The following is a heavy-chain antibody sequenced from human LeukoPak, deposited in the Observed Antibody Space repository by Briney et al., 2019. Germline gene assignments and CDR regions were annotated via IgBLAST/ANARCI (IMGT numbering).Heavy chain of an antibody. CDR3: ARDYSALDY. CDR2: ISGSGGST. J-gene: IGHJ4*02. V-gene: IGHV3-23*01. CDR1: GFTFSSYA. D-gene: IGHD5-18*01. Sequence: GGSLRLSCAASGFTFSSYAMSWVRQAPGKGLEWVSAISGSGGSTYYADSVKGRFTISRDNAKNSLYLQMNSLGAEDTAVYYCARDYSALDYWGQGTLVTVSS.